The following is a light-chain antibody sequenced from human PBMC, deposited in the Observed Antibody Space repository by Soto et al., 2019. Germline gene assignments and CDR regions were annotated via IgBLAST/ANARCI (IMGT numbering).Light chain of an antibody. CDR2: EVE. J-gene: IGLJ1*01. CDR3: FSFTTTSTHV. CDR1: GRDIGAYNY. Sequence: QSVLTQPASVSGSPGQSITISCTASGRDIGAYNYVSWYQQHPGKAPKLIIYEVENRPSGVSNRFSASKSAFTASLTISGLQGEDEAEYFCFSFTTTSTHVFGNGTKVTVL. V-gene: IGLV2-14*01.